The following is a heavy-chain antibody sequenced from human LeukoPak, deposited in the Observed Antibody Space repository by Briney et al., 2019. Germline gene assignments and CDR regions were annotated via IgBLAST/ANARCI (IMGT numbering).Heavy chain of an antibody. V-gene: IGHV4-4*07. D-gene: IGHD5-12*01. CDR1: GGSISGYF. J-gene: IGHJ4*02. Sequence: PSETLSLTCTVSGGSISGYFWSWIRQPAGKGLEGIGRIYSSGSNNYNPSLKSPVTMSLETSKNHLSLNLSSVTAADTAVYYCAREPTSGREPTSGRPLDYWGQGTLVTVSS. CDR3: AREPTSGREPTSGRPLDY. CDR2: IYSSGSN.